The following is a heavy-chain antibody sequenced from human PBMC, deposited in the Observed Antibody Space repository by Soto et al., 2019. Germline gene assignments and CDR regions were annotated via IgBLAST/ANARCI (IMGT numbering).Heavy chain of an antibody. V-gene: IGHV3-23*01. J-gene: IGHJ4*02. CDR1: GFTFSSYA. D-gene: IGHD1-20*01. Sequence: GGSLRLSCAASGFTFSSYAMSWVRQAPGKGLEWVSAISGSGGSTYYADSVKGRFTISRDNSKNTLYLQMNSLRAEDTAVYSCTKDSHGSITGRTVDNSWGQGTLVTVSS. CDR3: TKDSHGSITGRTVDNS. CDR2: ISGSGGST.